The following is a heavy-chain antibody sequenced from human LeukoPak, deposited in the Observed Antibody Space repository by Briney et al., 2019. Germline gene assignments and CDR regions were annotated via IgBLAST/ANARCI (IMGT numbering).Heavy chain of an antibody. CDR2: IHVDANEI. CDR3: AKEGSWLYYYDSSGYYYFDY. V-gene: IGHV3-30*02. CDR1: GFTFSSYG. Sequence: GGSLRLSCAASGFTFSSYGMHWVRQAPGKGLEWVSFIHVDANEIYYADSVKGRFTISRDNSKNTLYLQMNSLRAEDTAVYYCAKEGSWLYYYDSSGYYYFDYWGQGTLVTVSS. D-gene: IGHD3-22*01. J-gene: IGHJ4*02.